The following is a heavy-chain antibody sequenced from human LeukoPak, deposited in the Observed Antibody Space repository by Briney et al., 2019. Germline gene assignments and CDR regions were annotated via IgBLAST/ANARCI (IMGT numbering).Heavy chain of an antibody. V-gene: IGHV3-21*01. CDR1: GFTFSSYS. Sequence: GGSLRLSCAASGFTFSSYSMNWVRQAPGKGLEWVSSISGSSSYIYYADSVKGRFTISRDNAKNSLYLQMNSLRAEDTAVYYCARKSDYGNWFDPWGQGTLVTVSS. CDR3: ARKSDYGNWFDP. CDR2: ISGSSSYI. D-gene: IGHD4-17*01. J-gene: IGHJ5*02.